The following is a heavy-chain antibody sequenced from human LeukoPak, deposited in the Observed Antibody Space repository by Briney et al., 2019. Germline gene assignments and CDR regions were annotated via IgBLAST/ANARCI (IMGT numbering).Heavy chain of an antibody. CDR1: GGSLSSSSYY. Sequence: PSETLSLTCTVSGGSLSSSSYYWGWIRQPPGKGLEWIGSIYYSGSTYYNPSLKSRVTISVDTSKNQFSLKLSSVTAADTAVYYCARAAPRGVINPADYWGQGTLVTVSS. CDR3: ARAAPRGVINPADY. J-gene: IGHJ4*02. V-gene: IGHV4-39*01. CDR2: IYYSGST. D-gene: IGHD3-10*01.